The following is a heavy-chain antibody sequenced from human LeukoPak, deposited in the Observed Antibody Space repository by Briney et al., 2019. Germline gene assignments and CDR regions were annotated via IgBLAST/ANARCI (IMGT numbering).Heavy chain of an antibody. V-gene: IGHV4-59*01. Sequence: SETLSLTCTVSRGSISSYYCSWIRQPPGKGLEWIGYIYYSGSTNYNPSLKSRVTISIDTPKKQFSLKLSSVTAADTAVYYCARLVVTATYDAFDIWGQGTMVTVSS. CDR3: ARLVVTATYDAFDI. D-gene: IGHD2-21*02. CDR2: IYYSGST. CDR1: RGSISSYY. J-gene: IGHJ3*02.